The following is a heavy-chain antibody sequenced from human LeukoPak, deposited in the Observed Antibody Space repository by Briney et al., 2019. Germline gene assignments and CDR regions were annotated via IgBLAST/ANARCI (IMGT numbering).Heavy chain of an antibody. CDR1: GFTFSSYA. V-gene: IGHV3-23*01. J-gene: IGHJ3*02. CDR2: ISGSGGST. CDR3: ARERITMIVVVDSPDAFDI. D-gene: IGHD3-22*01. Sequence: PGGSLRLSCAASGFTFSSYALSWVRQAPGKGLEWVSAISGSGGSTYYADSVKGRFIISRDNSKNTLYLQMNSLRAEDTAVYYCARERITMIVVVDSPDAFDIWGQGTMVTVSS.